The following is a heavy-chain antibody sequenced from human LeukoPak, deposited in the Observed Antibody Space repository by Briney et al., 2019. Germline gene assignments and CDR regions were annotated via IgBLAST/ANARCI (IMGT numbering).Heavy chain of an antibody. J-gene: IGHJ5*02. CDR2: ISGTGDSP. V-gene: IGHV3-23*01. CDR1: GFTFRSYA. Sequence: GGSLRLSCAASGFTFRSYAMNWVRQAPGKGLEWVSAISGTGDSPHYADSVKGRFTISRDNSKNTLYLQMNSLRAEDTAFYYCAKDIGWFDPWGQGTLVTVSA. CDR3: AKDIGWFDP.